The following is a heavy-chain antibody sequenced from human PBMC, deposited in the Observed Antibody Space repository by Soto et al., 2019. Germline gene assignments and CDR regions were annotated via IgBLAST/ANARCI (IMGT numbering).Heavy chain of an antibody. V-gene: IGHV3-33*01. CDR1: GFTFSSYG. J-gene: IGHJ6*02. CDR3: ARGYGDSPYYYYYGMDG. CDR2: IWYDGSNK. Sequence: GGSLRLSCAASGFTFSSYGMHWVRQAPGKGLEWVAVIWYDGSNKYYADSVKGRFTISRDNSKNTLYLQMNSLRAEDTAVYYCARGYGDSPYYYYYGMDGWGQGTTVTV. D-gene: IGHD4-17*01.